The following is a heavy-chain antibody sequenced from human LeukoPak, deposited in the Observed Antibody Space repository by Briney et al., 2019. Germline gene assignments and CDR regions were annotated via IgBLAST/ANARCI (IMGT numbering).Heavy chain of an antibody. Sequence: ASVKVSCKASGYTFTSYYMHWVRQAPGQGLEWMGIINPSGGSTSCAQKFQGRVTMTRDTSTSTVYMELSSLRSEDTAVYYCARDLLSYDSSGYYLDYWGQGTLVTVSS. CDR2: INPSGGST. CDR3: ARDLLSYDSSGYYLDY. CDR1: GYTFTSYY. V-gene: IGHV1-46*01. D-gene: IGHD3-22*01. J-gene: IGHJ4*02.